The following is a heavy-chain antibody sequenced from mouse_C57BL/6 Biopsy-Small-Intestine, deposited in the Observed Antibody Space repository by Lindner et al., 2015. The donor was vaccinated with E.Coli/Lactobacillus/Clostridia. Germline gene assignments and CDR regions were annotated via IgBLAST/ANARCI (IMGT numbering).Heavy chain of an antibody. Sequence: VQLQESGPELVKPGASVKMSCKASGYSFTGYYMNWVKQSPEKSLEWIGEINPSTGGTTYNQKFKAKATLTVDKSSSTAYMQLKSLTSEDSAVYYCAIYGSSLYWYFDVWGTGTTVTVSS. V-gene: IGHV1-42*01. CDR2: INPSTGGT. J-gene: IGHJ1*03. D-gene: IGHD1-1*01. CDR3: AIYGSSLYWYFDV. CDR1: GYSFTGYY.